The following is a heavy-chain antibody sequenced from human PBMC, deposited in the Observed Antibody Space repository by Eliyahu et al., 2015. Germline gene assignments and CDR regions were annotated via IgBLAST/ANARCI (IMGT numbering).Heavy chain of an antibody. V-gene: IGHV4-38-2*01. Sequence: QVQLQESGPGLVKPSETLSLTCAVXGYSISSGXYWGWIRQPPGKGLEWIGSIYHSGSTYYNPSLKSRVTISVDTSKNQFSLKLSSVTAADTAVYYCARPLDGYSGYDYSAPFDYWGQGTLVTVSS. CDR1: GYSISSGXY. D-gene: IGHD5-12*01. CDR2: IYHSGST. J-gene: IGHJ4*02. CDR3: ARPLDGYSGYDYSAPFDY.